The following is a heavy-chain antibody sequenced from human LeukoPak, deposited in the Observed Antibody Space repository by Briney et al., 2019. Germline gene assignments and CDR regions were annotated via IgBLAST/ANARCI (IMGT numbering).Heavy chain of an antibody. CDR2: IYYSGSA. J-gene: IGHJ4*02. CDR1: GGSVSSGSYY. Sequence: PSETLSLTCTVSGGSVSSGSYYWSWIRQPPGKGLEWIGYIYYSGSANYNPSLKSRVTISVDTSKNQLSPKLSSVTAADTAVYYCARGYYDSSGPFDYWGQGTLVTVSS. D-gene: IGHD3-22*01. CDR3: ARGYYDSSGPFDY. V-gene: IGHV4-61*01.